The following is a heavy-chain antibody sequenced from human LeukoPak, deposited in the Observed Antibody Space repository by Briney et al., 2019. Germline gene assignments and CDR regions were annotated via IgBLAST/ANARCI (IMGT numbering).Heavy chain of an antibody. V-gene: IGHV3-23*01. CDR1: GFTFSTYS. D-gene: IGHD5-24*01. CDR2: ISHSGGTT. J-gene: IGHJ4*02. CDR3: TGQKTRERERSYAAS. Sequence: GGSLRLSCVASGFTFSTYSMSWVRQAPGKGPEWVSSISHSGGTTYYSASVKGRFTVSRDNSKSTLYLQMDSLRVEDTAVYYCTGQKTRERERSYAASWGQRPLVSVSS.